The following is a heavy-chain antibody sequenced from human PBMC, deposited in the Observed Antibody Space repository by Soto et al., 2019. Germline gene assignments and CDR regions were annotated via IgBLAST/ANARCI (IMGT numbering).Heavy chain of an antibody. Sequence: SVKVSCKASGCTFSSYAISWVRQAPGQGLEWMGGIIPIFGTANYAQKFQGRVTITADESTSTAYMELSSLRSEDTAVYYCVSTADSSNNRAFDIWGQGTMVSVPS. CDR1: GCTFSSYA. V-gene: IGHV1-69*13. CDR2: IIPIFGTA. CDR3: VSTADSSNNRAFDI. D-gene: IGHD3-22*01. J-gene: IGHJ3*02.